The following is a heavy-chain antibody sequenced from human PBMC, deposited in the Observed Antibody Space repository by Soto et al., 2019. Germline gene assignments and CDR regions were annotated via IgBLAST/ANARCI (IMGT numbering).Heavy chain of an antibody. J-gene: IGHJ4*02. V-gene: IGHV4-39*01. CDR2: IYYSGST. D-gene: IGHD3-22*01. Sequence: QLQLQESGPGLVKPSETLSLTCTVSGGSISSSSYYWGCILQPPGKGLEWIGSIYYSGSTYYNPSLKSLVTITVDPTKTQFSLKLSSVTAADTAVYYCSITMIAEGVDYWGQGTLVTVSS. CDR3: SITMIAEGVDY. CDR1: GGSISSSSYY.